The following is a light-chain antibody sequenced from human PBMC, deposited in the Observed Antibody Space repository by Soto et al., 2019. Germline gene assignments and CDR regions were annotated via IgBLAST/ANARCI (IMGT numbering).Light chain of an antibody. V-gene: IGLV1-51*01. CDR1: SSNIGGNS. J-gene: IGLJ1*01. Sequence: TQPPSVSAAPGQKVTSSCSGSSSNIGGNSGSWYQQLPGTAPKLLIYDDNKRPSGIPDRFSGSKSGTSAPLGITGFQTGDEADYYCGSWDSSLSAYVFGTGTKVTV. CDR3: GSWDSSLSAYV. CDR2: DDN.